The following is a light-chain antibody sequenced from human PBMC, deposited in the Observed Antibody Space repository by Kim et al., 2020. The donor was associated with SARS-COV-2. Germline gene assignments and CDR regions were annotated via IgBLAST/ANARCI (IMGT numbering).Light chain of an antibody. V-gene: IGLV6-57*01. CDR1: SGSIASND. Sequence: KTVTISCTRSSGSIASNDVQWYQQRPGSSPTIVIYEDNQRPSGVPDRFSGSIDSSSNSASLTISGLKTEDEADYYCQSYDSSNLWVFGGGTQLTVL. CDR2: EDN. J-gene: IGLJ3*02. CDR3: QSYDSSNLWV.